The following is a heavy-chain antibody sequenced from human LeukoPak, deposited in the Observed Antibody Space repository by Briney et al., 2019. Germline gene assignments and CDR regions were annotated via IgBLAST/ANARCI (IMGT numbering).Heavy chain of an antibody. Sequence: SETLSLTCTVSGGSISSGDYYWSWIRQPPGKGLEWIGYIYYSGSTDYNPSLKSRVTISLDTSKNQFSLKLSSVTAADTAVYHCARHDPIVGTPDAFDIWAKGQWSPSLQ. CDR1: GGSISSGDYY. D-gene: IGHD1-26*01. CDR3: ARHDPIVGTPDAFDI. CDR2: IYYSGST. J-gene: IGHJ3*02. V-gene: IGHV4-30-4*08.